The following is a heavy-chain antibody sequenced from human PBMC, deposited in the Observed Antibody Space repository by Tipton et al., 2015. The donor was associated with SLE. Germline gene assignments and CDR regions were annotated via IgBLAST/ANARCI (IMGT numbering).Heavy chain of an antibody. CDR1: GGSISFGSYY. D-gene: IGHD2-2*01. J-gene: IGHJ6*03. CDR2: IYTSGYT. Sequence: TLSLTCTVSGGSISFGSYYWGWIRQPAGKGLEWIGRIYTSGYTDYSPSLKGRVTISLDTSKNQFSLKLSSVTAADTAMYYCAREGEIVVPLRAYYYLDVWGKGTTVTVSS. CDR3: AREGEIVVPLRAYYYLDV. V-gene: IGHV4-61*02.